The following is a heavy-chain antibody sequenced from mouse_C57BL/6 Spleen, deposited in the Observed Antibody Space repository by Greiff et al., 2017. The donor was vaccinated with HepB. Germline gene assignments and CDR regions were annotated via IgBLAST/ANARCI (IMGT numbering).Heavy chain of an antibody. D-gene: IGHD2-3*01. Sequence: VQLQQSGAELVKPGASVTLSCTASGFNINDYYMHWLKQRTEQGLEWIGRIDPEDGETKYAPKFQGKATITADTSSNTAYLQLSRLTSEDTAVYYCARYDGYYYYWGQGTTLTVSS. CDR3: ARYDGYYYY. J-gene: IGHJ2*01. V-gene: IGHV14-2*01. CDR2: IDPEDGET. CDR1: GFNINDYY.